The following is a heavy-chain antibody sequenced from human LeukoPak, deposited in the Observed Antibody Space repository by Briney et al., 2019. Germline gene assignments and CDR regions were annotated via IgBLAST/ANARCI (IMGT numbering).Heavy chain of an antibody. Sequence: GGSLRLSCAASGFTFSGFAMHWVRQAPGKGLEWISGITSNGASGGYADSVKGRFTISRDNSKNSLYLQMNSLRAEDMALYYCAKGGGSTLIAVAGRSFDYWGQGTLVTVSS. V-gene: IGHV3-9*03. D-gene: IGHD6-19*01. CDR1: GFTFSGFA. J-gene: IGHJ4*02. CDR3: AKGGGSTLIAVAGRSFDY. CDR2: ITSNGASG.